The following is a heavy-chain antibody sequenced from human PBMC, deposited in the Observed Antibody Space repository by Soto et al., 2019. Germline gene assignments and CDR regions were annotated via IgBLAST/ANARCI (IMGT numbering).Heavy chain of an antibody. D-gene: IGHD3-22*01. Sequence: SETLSLTCTVSGGSISSYYWSWIRQPPGKGLEWIGYIYFRGTTNYNPSLKSRVTMSADTSKNQFSLKLNSVTAADTAVYYCARMNYYDTSGYPFDSCGPGMMVTVSS. CDR2: IYFRGTT. CDR3: ARMNYYDTSGYPFDS. J-gene: IGHJ4*02. V-gene: IGHV4-59*01. CDR1: GGSISSYY.